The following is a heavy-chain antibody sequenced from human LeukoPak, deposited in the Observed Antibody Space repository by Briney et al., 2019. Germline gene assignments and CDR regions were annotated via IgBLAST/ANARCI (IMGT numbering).Heavy chain of an antibody. CDR1: GFSFSGHW. V-gene: IGHV3-74*01. Sequence: GGSLRLSCTASGFSFSGHWMHWVRQAPGKGLMWVSQISTDGSQTFYADSVKGRFTISRDDAKNTLFLQMDSLRPEDTAVYYCVRSLRSADFWGQGTLVTVSS. CDR3: VRSLRSADF. CDR2: ISTDGSQT. J-gene: IGHJ4*02.